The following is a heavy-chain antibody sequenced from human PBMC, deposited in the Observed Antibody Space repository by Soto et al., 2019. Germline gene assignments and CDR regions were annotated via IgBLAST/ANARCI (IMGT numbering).Heavy chain of an antibody. J-gene: IGHJ6*02. D-gene: IGHD3-10*01. CDR1: GYTFTSYG. CDR3: ARGRVVRGVIEDYYYYGMDV. V-gene: IGHV1-18*01. Sequence: ASVKVSCKASGYTFTSYGISWVRQAPGQGLEWMGWISAYNGSTNYAQKLQGRVTMTTDTSTSTAYMELRSLRSDDTAVYYCARGRVVRGVIEDYYYYGMDVWGQGTTVTVSS. CDR2: ISAYNGST.